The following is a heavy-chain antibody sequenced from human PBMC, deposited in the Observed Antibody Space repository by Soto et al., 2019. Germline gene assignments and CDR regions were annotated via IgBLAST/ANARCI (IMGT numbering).Heavy chain of an antibody. J-gene: IGHJ4*02. CDR2: ISAYNGNT. Sequence: ASVKVSCKASGYTFTSCWNGCVRQAPGQGLALLGLISAYNGNTNYAKKLQGSVTMTTYTSTSTAYMELRSLRSDDTAVYYCARWDSYDSCDYGGQATVVAVSS. CDR3: ARWDSYDSCDY. CDR1: GYTFTSCW. V-gene: IGHV1-18*01. D-gene: IGHD5-18*01.